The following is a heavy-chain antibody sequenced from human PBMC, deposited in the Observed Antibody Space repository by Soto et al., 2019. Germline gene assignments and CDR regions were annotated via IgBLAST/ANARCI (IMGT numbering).Heavy chain of an antibody. CDR2: ISWNSGSI. CDR1: GFTFSTYA. V-gene: IGHV3-9*01. J-gene: IGHJ6*02. Sequence: GGSLRLSCAASGFTFSTYAMSWVRQAPGKGLEWVSGISWNSGSIGYADSVKGRLTISRDNAKNSLYLQMNSLRAEDTALYYCAKDNGGPYSSSWSPGYYYGMDVWGQGTTVTVSS. CDR3: AKDNGGPYSSSWSPGYYYGMDV. D-gene: IGHD6-13*01.